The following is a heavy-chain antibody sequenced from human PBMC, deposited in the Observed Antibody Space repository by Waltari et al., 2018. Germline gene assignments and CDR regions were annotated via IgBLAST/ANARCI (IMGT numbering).Heavy chain of an antibody. V-gene: IGHV1-69*13. D-gene: IGHD6-13*01. CDR3: ARELGPRTLSRIAAAGME. Sequence: QVQLGQSGDEGKKPGSSVKVSCKASGGNFSSYAISWVRQAPGQGLEWMGGIIPIFGTANYAQKFQGRVTITADESTSTAYMELSSLRSEDTAVYYCARELGPRTLSRIAAAGMEWGQGTLVTVSS. J-gene: IGHJ4*02. CDR1: GGNFSSYA. CDR2: IIPIFGTA.